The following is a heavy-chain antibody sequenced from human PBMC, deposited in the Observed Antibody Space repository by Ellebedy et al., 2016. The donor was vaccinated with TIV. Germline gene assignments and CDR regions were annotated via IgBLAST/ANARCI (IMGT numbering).Heavy chain of an antibody. D-gene: IGHD3-10*01. V-gene: IGHV3-21*01. CDR1: CLPFKRCS. J-gene: IGHJ4*02. CDR3: VTDRGKGGLLSFFAV. CDR2: IRAHHQYK. Sequence: GESLKISCVSSCLPFKRCSLNFVRQAPGKGLDSLSSIRAHHQYKNYSDSVRGRFTIFRDNAKSSVSLQMDSLRAEDTAVYYCVTDRGKGGLLSFFAVWGQGTLGT.